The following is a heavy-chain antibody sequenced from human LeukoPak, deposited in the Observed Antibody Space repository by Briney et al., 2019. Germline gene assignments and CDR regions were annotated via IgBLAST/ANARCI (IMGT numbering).Heavy chain of an antibody. J-gene: IGHJ4*02. CDR3: AKRSYNHHFDY. D-gene: IGHD5-24*01. V-gene: IGHV3-13*01. CDR1: GFTFSTYD. Sequence: GGSLRLSCAASGFTFSTYDMHWVRQGTGKGLEWVSGIGTAGDTYYPDSVKGRFTISRDNSKKTLYLQMNSLRVEDTGIYYCAKRSYNHHFDYWGQGTLVTVSS. CDR2: IGTAGDT.